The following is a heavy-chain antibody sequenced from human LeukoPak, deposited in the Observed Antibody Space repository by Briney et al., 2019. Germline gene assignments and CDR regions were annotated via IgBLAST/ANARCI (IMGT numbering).Heavy chain of an antibody. CDR1: GFTFSDLY. CDR2: TGNKVNSYTT. J-gene: IGHJ3*02. V-gene: IGHV3-72*01. Sequence: GGSLRLSCAASGFTFSDLYMDWVRQAPGKGLEWVGRTGNKVNSYTTQYAASVKGRFTISRDGSKNSLYLQMNSLKTEDTAVYYCARDLLGTRSIWGQGTMVTVSS. D-gene: IGHD3-16*01. CDR3: ARDLLGTRSI.